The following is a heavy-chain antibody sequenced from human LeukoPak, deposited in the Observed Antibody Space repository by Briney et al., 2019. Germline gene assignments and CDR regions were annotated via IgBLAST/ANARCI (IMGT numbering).Heavy chain of an antibody. CDR1: GFTFSSYG. CDR2: ISRHSGAST. D-gene: IGHD3-22*01. V-gene: IGHV3-23*01. CDR3: VRDDDRPDNGLDY. J-gene: IGHJ4*02. Sequence: PGGSLRLSCAASGFTFSSYGMHWVRQAPGKGLECVASISRHSGASTYYAASVKGRFTISRDNSRSTLYLQMNSLRADDTAVYYCVRDDDRPDNGLDYWGQGTLVTVSS.